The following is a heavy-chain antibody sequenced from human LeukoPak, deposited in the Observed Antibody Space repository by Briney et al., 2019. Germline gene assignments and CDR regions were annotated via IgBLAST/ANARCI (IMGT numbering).Heavy chain of an antibody. V-gene: IGHV3-48*04. Sequence: GGSLRLSCAASGFTFSSYSMNWVRQTPGKGLEWLSYISGSGSTMYYAGSVKGRFTISRDNAKNSLYLQMNSLRAEDMALYYCAKASGATSGYYMDVWGKGTTVTVSS. J-gene: IGHJ6*03. CDR3: AKASGATSGYYMDV. CDR2: ISGSGSTM. D-gene: IGHD1-26*01. CDR1: GFTFSSYS.